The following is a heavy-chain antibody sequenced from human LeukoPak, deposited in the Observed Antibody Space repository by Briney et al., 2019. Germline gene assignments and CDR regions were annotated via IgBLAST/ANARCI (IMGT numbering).Heavy chain of an antibody. Sequence: EASVKVSCKASGYTFTSYGISWVRQAPGQGLEWMGWISAYNGNTNYAQKLQGRVTMTTDTSTSTAYMELTSLRSDDTAVYYCARDIKRSRARWENLGFDPWGQGTLVTVSS. D-gene: IGHD1-14*01. J-gene: IGHJ5*02. V-gene: IGHV1-18*01. CDR3: ARDIKRSRARWENLGFDP. CDR2: ISAYNGNT. CDR1: GYTFTSYG.